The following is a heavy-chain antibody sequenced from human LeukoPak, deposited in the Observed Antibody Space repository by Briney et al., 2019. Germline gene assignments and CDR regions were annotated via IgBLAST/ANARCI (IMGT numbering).Heavy chain of an antibody. CDR2: ISINRGNT. V-gene: IGHV1-18*01. J-gene: IGHJ5*02. Sequence: EASVKVSCKASGYTSTNYGISWVRQAPGQGLEWMGWISINRGNTNYAQKFQGRVSMTTDTSTSTAYMELRGLRSDDTAMYYCARDDGITVADSFDPWGQGTLVTVSS. CDR1: GYTSTNYG. CDR3: ARDDGITVADSFDP. D-gene: IGHD6-19*01.